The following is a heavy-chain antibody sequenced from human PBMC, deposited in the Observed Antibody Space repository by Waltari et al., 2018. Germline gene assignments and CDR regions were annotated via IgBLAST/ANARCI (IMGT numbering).Heavy chain of an antibody. CDR1: GGSFSGYY. J-gene: IGHJ4*02. V-gene: IGHV4-34*01. Sequence: QVQLQQWGAGLLKPSETLSLTCAVYGGSFSGYYWSWIRQPPGKVLEWIGEINHSGSTNYHPSLKSRVAISVDTSKNQFSLKLSSVTAADTAVYYCARGPIGDYYDSSGFGPTDYWGQGTLVTVSS. D-gene: IGHD3-22*01. CDR3: ARGPIGDYYDSSGFGPTDY. CDR2: INHSGST.